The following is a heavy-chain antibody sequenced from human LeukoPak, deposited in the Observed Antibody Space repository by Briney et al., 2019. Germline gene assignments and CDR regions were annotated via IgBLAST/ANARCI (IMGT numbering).Heavy chain of an antibody. CDR1: GFSFNRYW. J-gene: IGHJ4*02. V-gene: IGHV3-74*01. D-gene: IGHD5-24*01. CDR3: ARGGDGSNYMFNY. CDR2: INNDGSST. Sequence: GESLRLSCAASGFSFNRYWMHWVRQVPGKGPVWVSRINNDGSSTNYADSVRGRFTISRDNAKNMMYLQMNSLTVEDTAVYYCARGGDGSNYMFNYWGQGTLVTVSS.